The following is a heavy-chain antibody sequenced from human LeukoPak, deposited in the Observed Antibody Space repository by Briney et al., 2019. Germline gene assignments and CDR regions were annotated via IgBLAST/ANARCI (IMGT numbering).Heavy chain of an antibody. CDR2: ISSSSSYI. CDR1: GFTFSSYS. Sequence: GGSLRLSCAASGFTFSSYSMNWVRQAPGKGLEWVSSISSSSSYIYYADSVKGRFTISRDNAKNSLYLQMNSLRAEDTAVYYCARPLDCTNGVCSFDYWGQGTLVTVSS. J-gene: IGHJ4*02. D-gene: IGHD2-8*01. CDR3: ARPLDCTNGVCSFDY. V-gene: IGHV3-21*01.